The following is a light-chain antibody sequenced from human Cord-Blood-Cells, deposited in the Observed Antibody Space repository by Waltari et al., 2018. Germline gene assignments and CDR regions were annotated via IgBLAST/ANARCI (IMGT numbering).Light chain of an antibody. V-gene: IGLV1-40*01. Sequence: QSVLTQPPSVSGAPGQRVTISCTGSSSNIGAGYDVHWYQQLPGTAPKLPIYGNSNRPSGVPDRFSGYKSGTSASPGITGLQAGDEADYYWQSYESSLDVVFGGGTKLTVL. CDR2: GNS. CDR3: QSYESSLDVV. J-gene: IGLJ2*01. CDR1: SSNIGAGYD.